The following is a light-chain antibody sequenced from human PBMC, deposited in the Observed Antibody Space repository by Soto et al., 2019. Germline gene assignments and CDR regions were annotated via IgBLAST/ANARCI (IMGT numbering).Light chain of an antibody. Sequence: IVVTHSPSTLSVSPGRRRTLSCWARPRISSSLAWYQQKAGPAPRLRIYRAPTRPTAIPASSSGSGSGTDFTLTINSMKSEDFAVYFCQQYNNWPTFGHGTKVDIK. V-gene: IGKV3-15*01. CDR1: PRISSS. CDR2: RAP. CDR3: QQYNNWPT. J-gene: IGKJ1*01.